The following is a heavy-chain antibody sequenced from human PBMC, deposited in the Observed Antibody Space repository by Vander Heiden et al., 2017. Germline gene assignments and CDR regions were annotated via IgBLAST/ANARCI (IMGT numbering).Heavy chain of an antibody. CDR2: ISGSGGST. J-gene: IGHJ6*02. CDR3: AKALYSSGYWYYGMDV. V-gene: IGHV3-23*01. D-gene: IGHD6-19*01. Sequence: EVQLLESGGGLVQPGGSLRLSCAASGLTFSSYAMSWVRQAPGKGLEWVSAISGSGGSTYYADSVKGRFTSSRDNSKNTLYLQMNSLRAEDTAVYYCAKALYSSGYWYYGMDVWGQGTTVTVSS. CDR1: GLTFSSYA.